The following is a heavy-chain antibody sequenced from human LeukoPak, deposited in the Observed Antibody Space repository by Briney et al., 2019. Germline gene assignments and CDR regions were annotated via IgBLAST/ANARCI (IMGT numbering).Heavy chain of an antibody. J-gene: IGHJ5*02. CDR3: ARGRRPSTCWFDP. CDR1: GGSFSGYY. Sequence: SSETLSLTCAVYGGSFSGYYWSWIRQPPGKGLEWIGEINHSGSTNYNPSLKSRVTISVDTSKNQFSLKLSSVTAADTAVYYCARGRRPSTCWFDPWGQGTLVTVSS. CDR2: INHSGST. V-gene: IGHV4-34*01.